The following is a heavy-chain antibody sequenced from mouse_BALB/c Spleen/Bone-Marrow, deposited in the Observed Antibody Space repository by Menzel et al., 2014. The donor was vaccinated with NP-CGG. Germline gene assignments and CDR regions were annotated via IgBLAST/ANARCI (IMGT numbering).Heavy chain of an antibody. J-gene: IGHJ2*01. CDR3: ARPRQLGLSYYFDY. V-gene: IGHV1-14*01. D-gene: IGHD3-2*01. Sequence: EVKLQESGPELVKPGASVKMSCKASGYTFTSYVMHWVKQKPGQGLEWIGYINPYNDGTKYNEKFKGKATLTSDKSSSTAYMELSSLTSEDYAVYYCARPRQLGLSYYFDYWGQGTTLTVSS. CDR1: GYTFTSYV. CDR2: INPYNDGT.